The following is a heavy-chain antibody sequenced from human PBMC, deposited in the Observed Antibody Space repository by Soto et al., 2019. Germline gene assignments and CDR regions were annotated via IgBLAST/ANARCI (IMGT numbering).Heavy chain of an antibody. CDR3: ARYIPGVRYYGMDV. J-gene: IGHJ6*02. Sequence: GGSLRLSCAASGFTFSSYAMKWVRQAPGKGLEWVLLIGESGIPTYFADSVKGRFTISRDNSGNTLFLEMYSLRAEDTAVYYCARYIPGVRYYGMDVWGQGTTVTVSS. CDR2: IGESGIPT. D-gene: IGHD2-2*01. CDR1: GFTFSSYA. V-gene: IGHV3-23*01.